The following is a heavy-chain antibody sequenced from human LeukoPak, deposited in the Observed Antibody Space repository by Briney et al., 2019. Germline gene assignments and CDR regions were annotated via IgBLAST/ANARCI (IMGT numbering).Heavy chain of an antibody. Sequence: SETLSLTCTVSGGSISGDHWNWIRQPPGKGLEWIGYIYYSGSTNYNPSLKSRVTISIDTSKNQFSLRLTSVTAADTAVYYCARRNDFGIWGQGTMVTVSS. CDR1: GGSISGDH. CDR2: IYYSGST. V-gene: IGHV4-59*08. CDR3: ARRNDFGI. J-gene: IGHJ3*02.